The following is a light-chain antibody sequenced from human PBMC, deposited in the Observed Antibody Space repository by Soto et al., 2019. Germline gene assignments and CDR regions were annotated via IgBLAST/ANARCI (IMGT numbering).Light chain of an antibody. J-gene: IGKJ2*01. CDR1: QSLEHSDGNTY. CDR2: KVS. CDR3: MQATQYRPYT. V-gene: IGKV2-24*01. Sequence: DVVLTQTPLSSPVTLGQPASISCRSSQSLEHSDGNTYLSWLHQRPGQPPRLLIYKVSHRFSGVPGRCSGGGAGTDFTLKISRVEAEDVGIYYCMQATQYRPYTFGQGTKLEIK.